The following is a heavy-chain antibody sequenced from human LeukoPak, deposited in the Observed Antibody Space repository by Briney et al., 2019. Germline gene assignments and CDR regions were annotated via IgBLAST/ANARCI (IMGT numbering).Heavy chain of an antibody. V-gene: IGHV3-23*01. Sequence: GGSLRLSCAASGFTFSSYAMSWVRQAPGKGLEWVSAISGSGGSTYYADSVKGRFTISRDNSKNTLYLQMNSLRAEDTAVYYCAKDVLLWFGESYFDYWGQGTLVTVSS. CDR2: ISGSGGST. CDR1: GFTFSSYA. J-gene: IGHJ4*02. CDR3: AKDVLLWFGESYFDY. D-gene: IGHD3-10*01.